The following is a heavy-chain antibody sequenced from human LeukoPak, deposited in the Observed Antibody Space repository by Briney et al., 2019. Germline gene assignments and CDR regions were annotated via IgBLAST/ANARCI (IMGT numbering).Heavy chain of an antibody. Sequence: GGSLRLSCAASGFTFSSYAMSWVRQAPGKGLEWVSAISGSGGSTYYADSVKGQFTISRDNSKNTLYLQMNSLRAEDTAVYYCAKLRPMATARGYFDYWGQGTLVTVSS. CDR3: AKLRPMATARGYFDY. CDR1: GFTFSSYA. CDR2: ISGSGGST. V-gene: IGHV3-23*01. D-gene: IGHD5-24*01. J-gene: IGHJ4*02.